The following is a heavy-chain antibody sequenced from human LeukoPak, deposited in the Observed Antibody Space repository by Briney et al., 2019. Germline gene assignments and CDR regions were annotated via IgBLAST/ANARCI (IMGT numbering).Heavy chain of an antibody. J-gene: IGHJ4*02. CDR1: GYAFNDYS. Sequence: ASVKVSCKASGYAFNDYSKYTHWVRQAPGQRLEWMGSINAGFGETRYSQKFQGRVTFTADTSANTVYMELNSLISEDTAVYYCARDSDTSDWAWVYWGQGTLVTVSS. CDR2: INAGFGET. CDR3: ARDSDTSDWAWVY. D-gene: IGHD6-19*01. V-gene: IGHV1-3*01.